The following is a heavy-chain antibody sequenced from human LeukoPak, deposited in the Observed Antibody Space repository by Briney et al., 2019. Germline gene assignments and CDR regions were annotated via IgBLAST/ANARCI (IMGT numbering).Heavy chain of an antibody. J-gene: IGHJ4*02. D-gene: IGHD2-15*01. CDR3: ARAEDIGYCSGGSCYPQYYFDY. CDR2: IYSGGST. V-gene: IGHV3-66*02. CDR1: GFTVSSNY. Sequence: GGSLRLSCAASGFTVSSNYMSWVRQAPGKGLEWVSDIYSGGSTYYADSVKGRFTISRENSKNTLYLQMNSLRAEDTAVYYCARAEDIGYCSGGSCYPQYYFDYWGQGTLVTVSS.